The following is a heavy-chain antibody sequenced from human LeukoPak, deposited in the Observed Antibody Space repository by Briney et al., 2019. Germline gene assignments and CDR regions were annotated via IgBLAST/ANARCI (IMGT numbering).Heavy chain of an antibody. CDR2: IKQDGSEK. CDR1: GFTFSSYW. J-gene: IGHJ4*02. CDR3: AREYYYDSSGYPCY. Sequence: QTGGSLRLSCAASGFTFSSYWMSWVRQAPGKGLEWVANIKQDGSEKYYVDSVKGRFTISRDNAKNSLYLQMNSLRAEDTAVYYCAREYYYDSSGYPCYWGQGTLVTVSS. D-gene: IGHD3-22*01. V-gene: IGHV3-7*01.